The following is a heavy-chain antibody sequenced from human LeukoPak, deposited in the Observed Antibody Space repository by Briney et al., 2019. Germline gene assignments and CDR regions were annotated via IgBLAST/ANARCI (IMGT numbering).Heavy chain of an antibody. J-gene: IGHJ6*03. Sequence: SETLSLTCTVSGGSISSYYWSWIRQPAGKGPEWIGRIYTSGSTNYNPSLKSRVTMSVDTSKNQFSLKLSSVTAADTAVYYCARDEVVVVPAAMVDYYYYYYMDVWGKGTTVTVSS. CDR3: ARDEVVVVPAAMVDYYYYYYMDV. D-gene: IGHD2-2*01. CDR2: IYTSGST. V-gene: IGHV4-4*07. CDR1: GGSISSYY.